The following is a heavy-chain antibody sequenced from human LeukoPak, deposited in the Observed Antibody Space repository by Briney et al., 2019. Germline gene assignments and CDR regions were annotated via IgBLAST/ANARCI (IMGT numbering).Heavy chain of an antibody. CDR1: GDSISSSTYY. D-gene: IGHD1-26*01. CDR2: FYKSGST. V-gene: IGHV4-39*01. CDR3: ARHRGQWELLDY. Sequence: PSETLSLTCTVSGDSISSSTYYWAWIRQPPGKGLEWVGSFYKSGSTYYNPSLKSRVTITVDTSKKQFSLKLTSVTAADTVVYYCARHRGQWELLDYWGQGTLVTVSA. J-gene: IGHJ4*02.